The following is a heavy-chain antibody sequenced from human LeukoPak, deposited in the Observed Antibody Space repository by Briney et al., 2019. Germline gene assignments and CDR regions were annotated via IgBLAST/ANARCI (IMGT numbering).Heavy chain of an antibody. CDR1: GGSISSYY. Sequence: PSETLSLTCTVSGGSISSYYWSWIRQPPGKGLEWIGYMYYSGSTNYNPSLKSRVTISVDTSKNQFSLKLSSMTAADTAVYYCARDRLVGATSGHYFDYWGQGTLVTVSS. D-gene: IGHD1-26*01. CDR2: MYYSGST. CDR3: ARDRLVGATSGHYFDY. V-gene: IGHV4-59*01. J-gene: IGHJ4*02.